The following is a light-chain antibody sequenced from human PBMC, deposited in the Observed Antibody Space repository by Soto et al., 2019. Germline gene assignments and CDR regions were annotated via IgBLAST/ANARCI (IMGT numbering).Light chain of an antibody. V-gene: IGKV1-5*01. CDR1: QSISSW. J-gene: IGKJ4*02. CDR2: DVS. CDR3: QQSFSTPPT. Sequence: DIQMTQSPSTLSASVGDRVTITCRASQSISSWLAWYQQKPGKAPKLLIYDVSSLGSGVPSRFFGSGSGTEFTLTISSLQPDDFATYYCQQSFSTPPTFGRGTHIEIK.